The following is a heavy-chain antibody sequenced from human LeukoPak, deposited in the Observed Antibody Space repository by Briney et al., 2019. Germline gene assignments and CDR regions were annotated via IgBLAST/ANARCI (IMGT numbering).Heavy chain of an antibody. V-gene: IGHV4-39*01. CDR3: ASRGLELRSWFDP. CDR1: GGSIRSGDYY. Sequence: SQTLSLTCTVSGGSIRSGDYYWSWIRQPPGKGLEWIGSIYYSGSTYYNPSLKSRVTISVDTSKNQFSLKLSSVTAADTAVYYCASRGLELRSWFDPWGQGTLVTVSS. D-gene: IGHD1-7*01. CDR2: IYYSGST. J-gene: IGHJ5*02.